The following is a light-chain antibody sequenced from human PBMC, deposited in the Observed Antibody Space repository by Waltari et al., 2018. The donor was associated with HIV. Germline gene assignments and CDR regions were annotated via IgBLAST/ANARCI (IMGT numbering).Light chain of an antibody. CDR2: INN. J-gene: IGLJ3*02. V-gene: IGLV1-44*01. Sequence: QSVLTQPPSASGAPGQRVTLPCSGSRYFIGSYSVHWYQQLPGAAPKLLIYINNQRPSGVPDRFSGSKSGTSASLAISGLQSDDEADYYCAIWDDSLNGWVFGGGTKLTVL. CDR3: AIWDDSLNGWV. CDR1: RYFIGSYS.